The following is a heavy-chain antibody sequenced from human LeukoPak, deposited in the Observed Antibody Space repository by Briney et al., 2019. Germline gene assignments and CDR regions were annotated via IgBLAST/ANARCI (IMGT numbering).Heavy chain of an antibody. CDR1: GFTFSDYY. CDR2: ISSSGSTT. V-gene: IGHV3-11*01. CDR3: AKDGCSTVTVYFDY. Sequence: GGSLRLSCAASGFTFSDYYMSWIRQAPGKGLEWVSYISSSGSTTYYADSVTGRFTISKDNAKNSLYLQMNSLRAEDTAVYYCAKDGCSTVTVYFDYWGQGTLVTVSS. D-gene: IGHD4-11*01. J-gene: IGHJ4*02.